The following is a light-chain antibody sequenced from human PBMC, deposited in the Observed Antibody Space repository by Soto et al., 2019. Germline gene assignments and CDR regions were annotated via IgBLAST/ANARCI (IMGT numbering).Light chain of an antibody. CDR2: DAS. J-gene: IGKJ4*01. CDR3: QQRSNWLLT. CDR1: QSVSSY. V-gene: IGKV3-11*01. Sequence: EIVLTQSPATLSLSPGERATLSCRASQSVSSYLAWYQQRPGQAPRLLIYDASNRATGIPARFSGSGSGTDFTLTIRSLEPEDFALYYCQQRSNWLLTFGGGTKVEIK.